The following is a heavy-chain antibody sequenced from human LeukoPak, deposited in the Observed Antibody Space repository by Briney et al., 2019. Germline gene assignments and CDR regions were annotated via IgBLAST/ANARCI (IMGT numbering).Heavy chain of an antibody. CDR2: IYSSGST. V-gene: IGHV4-4*07. D-gene: IGHD3-22*01. J-gene: IGHJ4*02. Sequence: SETLSLTCTVSGGSTSTYWSWIRQPAGKGLEWIGRIYSSGSTNYNPFLKSRVTMSVDTSKNQFSLKLSSVTAADTAVYYCARDADYYDSSGYDYWGQGTLVTVSS. CDR3: ARDADYYDSSGYDY. CDR1: GGSTSTY.